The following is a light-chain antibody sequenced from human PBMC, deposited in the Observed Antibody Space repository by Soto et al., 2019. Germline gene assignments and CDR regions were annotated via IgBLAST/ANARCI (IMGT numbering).Light chain of an antibody. Sequence: EIVLTQSPVTLSLSPGERATLSWRASQSVSSYLAWYQQKPGQAPRLLIYDASNRATGIPARFSGSGSGTDFTLTISRLEPEDFAVYYCQQYGSSPLTFGGGTKGDIK. CDR3: QQYGSSPLT. CDR1: QSVSSY. CDR2: DAS. V-gene: IGKV3-20*01. J-gene: IGKJ4*01.